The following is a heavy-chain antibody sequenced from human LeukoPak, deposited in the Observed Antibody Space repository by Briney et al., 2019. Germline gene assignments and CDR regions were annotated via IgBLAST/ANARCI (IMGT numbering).Heavy chain of an antibody. Sequence: GVSLRLSCAASGFTFSDYSMNWVRQAPGKGVEWISYIGIDSGNTNYADSVKGRFTISGDKAKNSLYLQMNSLRVEDTAVYYCARDYKYAFDNWGQGTLVTVSS. D-gene: IGHD5-24*01. CDR1: GFTFSDYS. CDR3: ARDYKYAFDN. V-gene: IGHV3-48*01. CDR2: IGIDSGNT. J-gene: IGHJ4*02.